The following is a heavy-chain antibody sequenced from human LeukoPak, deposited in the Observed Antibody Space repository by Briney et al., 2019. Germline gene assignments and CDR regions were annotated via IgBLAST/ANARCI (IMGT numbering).Heavy chain of an antibody. CDR1: GYTFTSYD. D-gene: IGHD5-12*01. CDR3: ARGPIVASPEYYYYGMDV. Sequence: ASVKVSCKASGYTFTSYDINWVRQATGQGLEWMGWMNPNSGNTGYAQKFQGRVTMTRNTSISTAYMELSSLRSEDTAVYYCARGPIVASPEYYYYGMDVWGQGTTVTVSS. J-gene: IGHJ6*02. CDR2: MNPNSGNT. V-gene: IGHV1-8*01.